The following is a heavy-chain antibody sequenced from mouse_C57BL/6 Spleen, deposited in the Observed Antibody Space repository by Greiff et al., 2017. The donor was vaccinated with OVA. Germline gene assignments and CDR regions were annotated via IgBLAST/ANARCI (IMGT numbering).Heavy chain of an antibody. J-gene: IGHJ3*01. CDR3: TRETVVAPPFAD. CDR2: IDPETGGT. Sequence: QVQLQQSGAELVRPGASVTLSCKASGYTFTDYEMHWVKQTPVHGLEWIGAIDPETGGTAYNQKFKGKAILTAAKSSSTAYMELRSLTSEDSAVYDCTRETVVAPPFADWGQGTLVTVSA. CDR1: GYTFTDYE. D-gene: IGHD1-1*01. V-gene: IGHV1-15*01.